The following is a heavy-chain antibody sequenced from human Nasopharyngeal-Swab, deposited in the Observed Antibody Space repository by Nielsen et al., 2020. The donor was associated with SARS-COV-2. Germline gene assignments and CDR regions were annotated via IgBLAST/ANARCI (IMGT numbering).Heavy chain of an antibody. J-gene: IGHJ4*02. CDR2: IKQDGSEK. Sequence: ESLKISCAASGFTFSSYWMTWVRQAPGKGLEWVANIKQDGSEKYYVDSVKGRFSISRDNTKNSLYLQMNSLRAEGTAVYYCARGGGWYGFDYWGQGTLVTVSS. D-gene: IGHD6-19*01. V-gene: IGHV3-7*01. CDR3: ARGGGWYGFDY. CDR1: GFTFSSYW.